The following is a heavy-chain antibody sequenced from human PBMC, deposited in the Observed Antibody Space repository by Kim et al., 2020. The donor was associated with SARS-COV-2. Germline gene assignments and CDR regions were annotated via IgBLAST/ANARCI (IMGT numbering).Heavy chain of an antibody. D-gene: IGHD6-13*01. V-gene: IGHV4-4*02. CDR2: IYHSGST. J-gene: IGHJ6*02. CDR1: GGSISSSNW. CDR3: ARVGFIAAALPYYYYGMDV. Sequence: SETLSLTCAVSGGSISSSNWWSWVRQPPGKGLEWIGEIYHSGSTNYNPSLKSRVTISVDKSKNQFSLKLSSVTAADTAVYYCARVGFIAAALPYYYYGMDVWGQGTTVTVSS.